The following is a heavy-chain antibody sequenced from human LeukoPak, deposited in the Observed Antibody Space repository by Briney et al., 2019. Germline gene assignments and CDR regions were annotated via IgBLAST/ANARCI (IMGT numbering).Heavy chain of an antibody. Sequence: SETLSLTCAVYGGSFSGYYWSWIRQPPGKGLEWIGEINHSGSTNCNPSLKSRVTISVDTSKNQFSLKLSSVTAADTAVYYCARDRYSSSSGLDYWGQGTLVTVSS. J-gene: IGHJ4*02. CDR3: ARDRYSSSSGLDY. D-gene: IGHD6-6*01. V-gene: IGHV4-34*01. CDR2: INHSGST. CDR1: GGSFSGYY.